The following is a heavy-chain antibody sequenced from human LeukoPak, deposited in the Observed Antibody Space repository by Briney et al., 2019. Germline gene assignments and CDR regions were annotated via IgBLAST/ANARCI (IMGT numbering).Heavy chain of an antibody. CDR3: ARDGGVRVGVPGVDVFDF. J-gene: IGHJ3*01. Sequence: ASVKVSCKASGYTFISYAISRVRQAPGQGIEWMGWIIGHISNTKNAQKYHGRVTMTRETSTSTAYMELRSLRSDDTAVYSCARDGGVRVGVPGVDVFDFWGQGTMVIVSS. CDR2: IIGHISNT. V-gene: IGHV1-18*01. CDR1: GYTFISYA. D-gene: IGHD3-16*01.